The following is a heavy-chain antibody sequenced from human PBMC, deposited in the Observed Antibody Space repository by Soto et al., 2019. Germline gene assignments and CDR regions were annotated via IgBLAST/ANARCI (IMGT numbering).Heavy chain of an antibody. Sequence: SVKVSCKASGGTFSSYTISWVRQAPGQGLEWMGRIIPILGIANYAQKFQGRVTITADKSTSTAYMELSSLRSEDTAVYYCARGGALGYCISTSCYGSYYYYGMDVWGQ. CDR1: GGTFSSYT. J-gene: IGHJ6*02. V-gene: IGHV1-69*02. D-gene: IGHD2-2*01. CDR3: ARGGALGYCISTSCYGSYYYYGMDV. CDR2: IIPILGIA.